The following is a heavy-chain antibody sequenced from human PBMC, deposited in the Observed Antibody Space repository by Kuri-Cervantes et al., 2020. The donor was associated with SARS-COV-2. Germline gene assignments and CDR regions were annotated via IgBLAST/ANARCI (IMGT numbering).Heavy chain of an antibody. CDR1: GFTFSSYG. CDR3: ARDTRRGYSYGYGFDY. Sequence: GESLKISCAASGFTFSSYGMHWVRQAQGKGLEWVAFIRYDGSNKYYADSVKGRFTISKDNAKNSLYLQMNSLRAEDTAVYYCARDTRRGYSYGYGFDYWGQGTLVTVSS. V-gene: IGHV3-30*02. J-gene: IGHJ4*02. CDR2: IRYDGSNK. D-gene: IGHD5-18*01.